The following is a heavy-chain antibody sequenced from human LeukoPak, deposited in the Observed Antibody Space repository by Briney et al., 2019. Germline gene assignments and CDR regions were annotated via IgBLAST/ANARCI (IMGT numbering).Heavy chain of an antibody. CDR2: INAGNGNT. D-gene: IGHD6-19*01. CDR3: ARGPEAVAGPFDY. V-gene: IGHV1-3*01. Sequence: ASVKVSCKASGYTFTSYAMHWVRQAPGQRLEWMGWINAGNGNTKYSLKFQGRVTITRDTYASTAYMELSSLRSEDTAVYYCARGPEAVAGPFDYWGQGTLVTVSS. CDR1: GYTFTSYA. J-gene: IGHJ4*02.